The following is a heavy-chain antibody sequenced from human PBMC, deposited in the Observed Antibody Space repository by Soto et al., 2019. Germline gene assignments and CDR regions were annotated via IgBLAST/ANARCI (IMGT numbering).Heavy chain of an antibody. Sequence: QVQLQESGPGLVKPSQTLSLTCTVSGGSISSGDYYWSWIRQPPGKGLEWIGYIYYSGSTYYNPSRKSRVTISVDTSKNQFPLKLSSVTAADTAVYYCASLNRRPGSSRAFDYWGQGTLVTVSS. CDR3: ASLNRRPGSSRAFDY. CDR1: GGSISSGDYY. D-gene: IGHD6-6*01. J-gene: IGHJ4*02. V-gene: IGHV4-30-4*01. CDR2: IYYSGST.